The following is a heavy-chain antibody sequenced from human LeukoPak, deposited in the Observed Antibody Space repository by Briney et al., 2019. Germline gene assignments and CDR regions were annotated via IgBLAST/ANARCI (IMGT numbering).Heavy chain of an antibody. CDR3: TTSRGYYDILTGYYEVGYFDY. CDR1: GFTFSNAW. CDR2: IKSKTDGGTT. V-gene: IGHV3-15*01. J-gene: IGHJ4*02. D-gene: IGHD3-9*01. Sequence: GGSLRLSCAASGFTFSNAWMSWVRQAPGKGLEWVGRIKSKTDGGTTDYAAPVKGRFTISRDDSKNTLYLQMNSLKTEDTAVYYCTTSRGYYDILTGYYEVGYFDYWGQGTLVTVSS.